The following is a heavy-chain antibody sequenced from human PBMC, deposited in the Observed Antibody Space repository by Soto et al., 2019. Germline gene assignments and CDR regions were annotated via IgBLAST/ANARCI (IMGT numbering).Heavy chain of an antibody. CDR2: IYYSGST. J-gene: IGHJ4*02. CDR3: SRVYAAVAGISTHFDY. D-gene: IGHD6-19*01. Sequence: SETLSLTCTVSGGSISSGGYYWSWIRQHPGKGLEWIGYIYYSGSTYYNPSLKSRVTISVDTSKNQFSLKLSPVTAADTAVYYCSRVYAAVAGISTHFDYWGQGTLVTVSS. V-gene: IGHV4-31*03. CDR1: GGSISSGGYY.